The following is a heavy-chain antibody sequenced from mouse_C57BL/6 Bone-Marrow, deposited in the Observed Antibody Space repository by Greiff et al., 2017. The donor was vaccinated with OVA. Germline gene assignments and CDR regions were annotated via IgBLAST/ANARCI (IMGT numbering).Heavy chain of an antibody. CDR2: IWSGGST. CDR3: ARPYGNYWYFDV. V-gene: IGHV2-2*01. D-gene: IGHD2-1*01. J-gene: IGHJ1*03. CDR1: GFSLTSYG. Sequence: VQGVESGPGLVQPSQSLSITCTVSGFSLTSYGVHWVRQSPGKGLEWLGVIWSGGSTDYNAAFISRLSISKDNSKSQVFFKMNSLQADDTAIYYCARPYGNYWYFDVWGTGTTVTVSS.